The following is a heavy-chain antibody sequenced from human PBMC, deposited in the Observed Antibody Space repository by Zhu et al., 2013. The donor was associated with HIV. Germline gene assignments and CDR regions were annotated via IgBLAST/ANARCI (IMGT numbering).Heavy chain of an antibody. D-gene: IGHD3-3*01. Sequence: QVQLVQSGAEVKKPGSSVKVSCQASGDTFSNYPISWVRQAPGQGPEWMGGIIPIFGTANYAQKFQGRVTITADESTSTAYMELSSLRSEDTAVYYCARGYDFWSGYYTVAFDIWGQGTMVTVSS. CDR1: GDTFSNYP. J-gene: IGHJ3*02. CDR3: ARGYDFWSGYYTVAFDI. V-gene: IGHV1-69*01. CDR2: IIPIFGTA.